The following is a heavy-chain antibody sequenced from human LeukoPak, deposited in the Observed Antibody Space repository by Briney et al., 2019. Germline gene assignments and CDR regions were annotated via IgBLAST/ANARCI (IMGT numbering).Heavy chain of an antibody. CDR1: GFTFSSYG. V-gene: IGHV3-30*03. D-gene: IGHD1-26*01. CDR2: ISYDGSNK. J-gene: IGHJ4*02. CDR3: AGLYSGNYYRFDY. Sequence: GGSLRLSCAASGFTFSSYGMHWVRQAPGKGLEWVAVISYDGSNKYYADSVKGRFTISRDNSKNTLYLQMNSLRAEDTAVYYCAGLYSGNYYRFDYWGQGTLVTVSS.